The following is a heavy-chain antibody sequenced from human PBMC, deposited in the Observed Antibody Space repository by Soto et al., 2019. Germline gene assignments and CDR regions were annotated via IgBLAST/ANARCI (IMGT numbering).Heavy chain of an antibody. CDR2: ISGSGGST. Sequence: EVLLLESGGGLVQPGGSLRLSCAASGFTFISYAMSWVRQAPGKGLEWVSAISGSGGSTYYADSVKGRFTISRDNSKNTRYLQINSLRAEDTAVYYCARGSHTSHCYTFDYWGQGTLVTVSS. CDR1: GFTFISYA. V-gene: IGHV3-23*01. J-gene: IGHJ4*02. D-gene: IGHD2-2*02. CDR3: ARGSHTSHCYTFDY.